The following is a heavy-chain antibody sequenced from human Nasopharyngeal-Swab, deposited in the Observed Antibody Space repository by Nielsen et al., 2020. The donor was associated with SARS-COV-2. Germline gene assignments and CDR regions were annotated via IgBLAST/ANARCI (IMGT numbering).Heavy chain of an antibody. V-gene: IGHV3-53*01. CDR2: IYSGGST. Sequence: GGSLRLSCAASGFTFSSNYMSWVRQAPGKGLEWVSVIYSGGSTYYADSVKGRFTISRDNSKNTLYLQMNSLRAEDTAVYYCARDRGGVYYYYGMDVWGQGTTVTVSS. CDR3: ARDRGGVYYYYGMDV. D-gene: IGHD3-10*01. J-gene: IGHJ6*02. CDR1: GFTFSSNY.